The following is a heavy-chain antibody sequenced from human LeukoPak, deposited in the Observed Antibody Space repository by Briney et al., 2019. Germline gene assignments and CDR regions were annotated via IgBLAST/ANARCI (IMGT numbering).Heavy chain of an antibody. V-gene: IGHV3-23*01. J-gene: IGHJ4*02. CDR2: ISGSGGST. CDR1: GFTFSSYA. CDR3: LKGVSLMLLVFEY. D-gene: IGHD2-15*01. Sequence: SGGSLRLSCAASGFTFSSYAMSWVRQAPGKGLEWVSAISGSGGSTYYADSVKGRFTISRDNSKNTLYLQMNSLRAEDTAVYYCLKGVSLMLLVFEYWGEGALVSVSS.